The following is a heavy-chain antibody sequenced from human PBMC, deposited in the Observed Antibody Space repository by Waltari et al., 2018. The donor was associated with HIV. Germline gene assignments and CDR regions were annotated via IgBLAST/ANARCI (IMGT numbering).Heavy chain of an antibody. V-gene: IGHV4-4*02. CDR3: ARAVSGGHGSSWLDP. J-gene: IGHJ5*02. CDR1: GGPISSYDC. Sequence: VQLQESGPGPVKPSETLSLTSAVSGGPISSYDCWSWVRQPPGKGLEWIGERYHSGSTNYNSALKSRVTISVDKSKNQFSLKLNSVTAADTAIYYCARAVSGGHGSSWLDPWGQGILVTVSS. D-gene: IGHD2-15*01. CDR2: RYHSGST.